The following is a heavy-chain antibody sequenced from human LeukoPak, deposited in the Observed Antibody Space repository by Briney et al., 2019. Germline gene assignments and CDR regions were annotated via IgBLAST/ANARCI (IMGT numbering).Heavy chain of an antibody. Sequence: GGSLRLSCAASGFTFSSYAMHWVRQAPGKGLEWVAVISYDGSNKYYADSVKGRFTISRDNSKNTLYLQMNSLRAEDTAVYYCAREPEPSYYYDSSGYIDYWGQGTLVTVSS. CDR1: GFTFSSYA. CDR2: ISYDGSNK. V-gene: IGHV3-30-3*01. J-gene: IGHJ4*02. D-gene: IGHD3-22*01. CDR3: AREPEPSYYYDSSGYIDY.